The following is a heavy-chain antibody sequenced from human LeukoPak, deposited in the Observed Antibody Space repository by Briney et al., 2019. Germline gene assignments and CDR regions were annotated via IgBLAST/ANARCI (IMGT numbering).Heavy chain of an antibody. CDR2: INPNSGGT. J-gene: IGHJ6*03. CDR3: AREGSSYYYYYYYMDV. CDR1: GYTFTGYY. D-gene: IGHD6-6*01. V-gene: IGHV1-2*02. Sequence: ASVKVSCKASGYTFTGYYMHWVRQAPGQGLEWMGWINPNSGGTNYAQKFQGRVTMTRDTSISTAYMELSRLRSDDTAVYYCAREGSSYYYYYYYMDVWGKGTTVTVSS.